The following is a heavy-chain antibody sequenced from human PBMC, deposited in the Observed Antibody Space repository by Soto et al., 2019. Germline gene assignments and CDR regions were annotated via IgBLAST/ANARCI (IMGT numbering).Heavy chain of an antibody. Sequence: SVKVSCKASGGTFSSYAISWVRQAPGQGLEWMGGIIPIFGTANYAQKFQGRVTITADESTSTAYMELSSLRSEDTAVYYCAREWRDIVVVVAATGYYYYGMDVWGQGTTVTVSS. J-gene: IGHJ6*02. CDR2: IIPIFGTA. V-gene: IGHV1-69*13. D-gene: IGHD2-15*01. CDR1: GGTFSSYA. CDR3: AREWRDIVVVVAATGYYYYGMDV.